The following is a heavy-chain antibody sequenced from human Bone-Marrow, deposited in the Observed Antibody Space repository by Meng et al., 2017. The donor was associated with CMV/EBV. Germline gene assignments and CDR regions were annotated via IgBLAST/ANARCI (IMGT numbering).Heavy chain of an antibody. CDR1: GGSISSSSYY. CDR2: IYYSGST. V-gene: IGHV4-61*05. J-gene: IGHJ3*02. Sequence: GSLRLSCTVSGGSISSSSYYWGWIRQPPGKGLEWIGYIYYSGSTNYNPSLKSRVTISVDTSKNQFSLKLSSVTAADTAVYYCARGQPSYYDFWSGYYKGGAFDIWGQGTMVTVSS. D-gene: IGHD3-3*01. CDR3: ARGQPSYYDFWSGYYKGGAFDI.